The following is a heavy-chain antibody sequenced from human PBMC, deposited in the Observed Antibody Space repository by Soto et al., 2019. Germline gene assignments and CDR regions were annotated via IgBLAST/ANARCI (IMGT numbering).Heavy chain of an antibody. V-gene: IGHV4-30-4*01. CDR1: GGSISSGDYY. J-gene: IGHJ5*02. CDR2: IYYSGST. Sequence: SETLSLTCTVSGGSISSGDYYWSWIRQPPGKGLEWIGYIYYSGSTYYNPPLKSRVTISVDTSKNQFSLKLSSVTAADTAVYYCARERPDGSRLDPWGQGTLVTVSS. D-gene: IGHD6-13*01. CDR3: ARERPDGSRLDP.